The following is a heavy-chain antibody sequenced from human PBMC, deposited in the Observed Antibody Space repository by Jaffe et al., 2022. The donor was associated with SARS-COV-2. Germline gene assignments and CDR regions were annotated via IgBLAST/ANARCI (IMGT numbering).Heavy chain of an antibody. J-gene: IGHJ4*02. Sequence: EVQLVESGGGLVQPGRSLRLSCAASGFTFDDYAMHWVRQAPGKGLEWVSGISWNSGSIGYADSVKGRFTISRDNAKNSLYLQMNSLRAEDTALYYCAKGFDGSGSSFFDYWGQGTLVTVSS. CDR3: AKGFDGSGSSFFDY. CDR1: GFTFDDYA. D-gene: IGHD3-10*01. CDR2: ISWNSGSI. V-gene: IGHV3-9*01.